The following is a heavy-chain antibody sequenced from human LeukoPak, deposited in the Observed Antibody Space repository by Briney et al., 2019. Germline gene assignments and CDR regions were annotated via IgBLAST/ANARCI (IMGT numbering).Heavy chain of an antibody. V-gene: IGHV3-48*04. J-gene: IGHJ6*03. CDR1: EFTFVRYA. D-gene: IGHD6-13*01. CDR3: VRDPSYGSSWYYYMDV. CDR2: ISSSSFKI. Sequence: GGSLRLSCAASEFTFVRYAMNWVRQAPGKGLEWVSYISSSSFKIGYADSVKGRFTISRDNSKNSLYLQMDSLRVEDTAVFYCVRDPSYGSSWYYYMDVWGKGTTVTVSS.